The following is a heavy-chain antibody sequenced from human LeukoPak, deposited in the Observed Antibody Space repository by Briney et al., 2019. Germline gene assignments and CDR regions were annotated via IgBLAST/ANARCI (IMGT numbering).Heavy chain of an antibody. V-gene: IGHV5-51*01. J-gene: IGHJ5*02. CDR3: ASQGSGYPVYNWFDP. Sequence: GESLKISCKGSGYSFTNYWIGWVRQMPGKGLEWMGIIYPGDSDTRYSPSFQGQVTISADKSISTAYLQWSSLKASDTAMYYCASQGSGYPVYNWFDPWGQGTLVTVSS. D-gene: IGHD3-22*01. CDR2: IYPGDSDT. CDR1: GYSFTNYW.